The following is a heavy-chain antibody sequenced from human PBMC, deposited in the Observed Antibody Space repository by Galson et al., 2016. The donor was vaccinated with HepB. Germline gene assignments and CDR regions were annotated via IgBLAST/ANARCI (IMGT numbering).Heavy chain of an antibody. V-gene: IGHV1-18*01. CDR3: AGRYGSGSYGIGFGY. CDR1: GYTFTSYN. CDR2: ISVYNGDT. D-gene: IGHD3-10*01. J-gene: IGHJ4*02. Sequence: SVKVSCKASGYTFTSYNINWVRQAPGQGLEWMGWISVYNGDTDYAQKFQGRVTMTTDTSTSTAYMELTSLRSDDTAVYYCAGRYGSGSYGIGFGYWGKGTLVTVSS.